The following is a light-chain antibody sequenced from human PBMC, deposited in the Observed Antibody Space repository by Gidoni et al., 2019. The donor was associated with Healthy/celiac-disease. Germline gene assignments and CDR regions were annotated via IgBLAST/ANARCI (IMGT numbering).Light chain of an antibody. J-gene: IGKJ5*01. Sequence: DIQMTQSPSSLSASVGDRVTITCRASQSISSDLNWYQQKPGKAPKLLIYAASSLQSGVPSRFRGSGSGTDFTLTISSLQPEDFATYYCQQSYSTPITFGQGTRLEIK. CDR1: QSISSD. V-gene: IGKV1-39*01. CDR3: QQSYSTPIT. CDR2: AAS.